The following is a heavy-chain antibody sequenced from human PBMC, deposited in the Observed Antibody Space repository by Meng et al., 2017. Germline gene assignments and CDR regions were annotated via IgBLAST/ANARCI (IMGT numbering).Heavy chain of an antibody. CDR2: IDGSGGST. V-gene: IGHV3-23*01. CDR3: AKGGRIQLWSFFDY. J-gene: IGHJ4*02. Sequence: EVQLLESGGGLVQTGGSLRLSCAASRFIFSSSAMSWVRQAPGKGLEWVSGIDGSGGSTYYADSVKGRFTISRDNSKNTLYLQMNSLRAEDTAVYYCAKGGRIQLWSFFDYWGQGTLVTVSS. D-gene: IGHD5-18*01. CDR1: RFIFSSSA.